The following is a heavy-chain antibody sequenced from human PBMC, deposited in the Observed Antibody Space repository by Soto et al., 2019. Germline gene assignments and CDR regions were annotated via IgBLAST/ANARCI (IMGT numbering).Heavy chain of an antibody. Sequence: SKTLSLTCSVSGDSINSSSYFWGWVRQPPGKGLEWIGSIYYSGSTYYNPSLRSRVTISVDTSKNQFSLKLSPVTAADTAVFYCARHYSSGSRNWFDPWGQGTLLTVSS. J-gene: IGHJ5*02. CDR2: IYYSGST. D-gene: IGHD6-19*01. CDR3: ARHYSSGSRNWFDP. CDR1: GDSINSSSYF. V-gene: IGHV4-39*01.